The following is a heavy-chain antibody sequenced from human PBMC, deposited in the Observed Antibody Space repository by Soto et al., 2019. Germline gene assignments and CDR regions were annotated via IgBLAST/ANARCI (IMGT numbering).Heavy chain of an antibody. D-gene: IGHD3-22*01. CDR2: IYYSGST. J-gene: IGHJ4*02. V-gene: IGHV4-59*01. CDR1: GGSISSYY. CDR3: ARDNGRENYYDSSGYWYYFDY. Sequence: QVQLQESGPGLVKPSETLSLTCTVSGGSISSYYWSWIRQPPGKGLEWIGYIYYSGSTNYNPSLKSRAPLSVDTSKNQFSHKLSSVTAADTAVYYCARDNGRENYYDSSGYWYYFDYWGQGTLVTVSS.